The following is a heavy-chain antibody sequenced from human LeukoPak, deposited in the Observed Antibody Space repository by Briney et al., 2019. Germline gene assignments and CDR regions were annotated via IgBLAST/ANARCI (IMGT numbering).Heavy chain of an antibody. Sequence: PGGSLRLSCAASGFTFSNAWMTWVRQAPGKGLEWVGRIKTKTDGGTTDYAAPVKGRFTISRDDSKNTLYLQMNSLKTEDTAVYYCTREAVTANGYFDYWGQGTLVTVSS. CDR1: GFTFSNAW. CDR2: IKTKTDGGTT. CDR3: TREAVTANGYFDY. D-gene: IGHD2-21*02. V-gene: IGHV3-15*01. J-gene: IGHJ4*02.